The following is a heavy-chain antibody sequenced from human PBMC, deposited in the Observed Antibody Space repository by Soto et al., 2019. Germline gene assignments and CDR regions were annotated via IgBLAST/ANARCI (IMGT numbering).Heavy chain of an antibody. D-gene: IGHD4-4*01. Sequence: GSLRLSCAASGFTVSSNYMSWVRQAPGKGLEWVSVIYSGGSTYYADSVKGRFTISRDNSKNTLYLQMNSLRAEDTAVYYCARYMTTVTGYYYYGMDVWGQGTTVTVSS. V-gene: IGHV3-53*01. CDR3: ARYMTTVTGYYYYGMDV. CDR2: IYSGGST. J-gene: IGHJ6*02. CDR1: GFTVSSNY.